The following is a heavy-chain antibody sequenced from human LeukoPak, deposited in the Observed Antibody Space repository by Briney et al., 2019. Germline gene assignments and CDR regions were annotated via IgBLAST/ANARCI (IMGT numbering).Heavy chain of an antibody. J-gene: IGHJ4*02. D-gene: IGHD2-8*01. CDR2: INTDWTTT. CDR1: GFTFSSNW. CDR3: ARGQWASGFDY. Sequence: GGSLRLSCADSGFTFSSNWMNWVRQAPGKGLVWVSRINTDWTTTTYADAVKGRFTISRDNAKSTLYLQMNSLRAEDTAVYYCARGQWASGFDYWGQGTLVTVSS. V-gene: IGHV3-74*01.